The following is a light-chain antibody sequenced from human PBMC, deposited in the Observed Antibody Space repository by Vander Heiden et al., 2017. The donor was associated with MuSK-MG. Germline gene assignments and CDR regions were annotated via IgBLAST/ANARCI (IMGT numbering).Light chain of an antibody. Sequence: IQMTQSPSSSSASVGDRVNITCRATQGIKNSVAWYQQRPGKVPKLLIYAASTLPSGVPSRFSGTGSGTDFTLTISSLQPEDVATYYCQKYDSDPWTFGPGTKVDIE. V-gene: IGKV1-27*01. CDR1: QGIKNS. J-gene: IGKJ1*01. CDR2: AAS. CDR3: QKYDSDPWT.